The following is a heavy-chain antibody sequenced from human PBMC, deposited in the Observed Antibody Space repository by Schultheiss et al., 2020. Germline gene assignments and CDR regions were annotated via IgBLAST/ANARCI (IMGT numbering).Heavy chain of an antibody. D-gene: IGHD3-3*01. J-gene: IGHJ3*02. CDR1: GGSFSGYY. V-gene: IGHV4-34*01. CDR3: ARRNYDFWVFGI. CDR2: INHSGST. Sequence: SETLSLTCAVYGGSFSGYYWSWIRQPPGKGLEWIGEINHSGSTNYNPSLKSRVTISVDTSKNQFSLKLSSVTAADTAVYYCARRNYDFWVFGIWGQGTMVTVSS.